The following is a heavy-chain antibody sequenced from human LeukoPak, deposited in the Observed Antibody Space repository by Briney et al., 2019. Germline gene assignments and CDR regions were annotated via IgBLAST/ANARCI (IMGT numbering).Heavy chain of an antibody. J-gene: IGHJ5*02. V-gene: IGHV1-18*04. Sequence: GASVKVSCKASGYTFTSHGITWVRQAPGQGLEWMGWISTYNVNTNYAQKLQGRVTMTTDTSTSTAYMELRSLRSDDTAVYYCARDQYYDSKGXFDPWGXXXLVTVSS. CDR1: GYTFTSHG. CDR2: ISTYNVNT. CDR3: ARDQYYDSKGXFDP. D-gene: IGHD3-22*01.